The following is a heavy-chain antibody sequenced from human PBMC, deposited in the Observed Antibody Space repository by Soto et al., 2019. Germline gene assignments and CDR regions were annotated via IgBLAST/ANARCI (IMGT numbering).Heavy chain of an antibody. CDR3: AKDLLLTTVTTVGD. D-gene: IGHD4-17*01. Sequence: QVQLVESGGGVVQPGRSLRLSCAASGFTFSTYGMHWVRQAPGKGLEWVAVISYDGSNKYYAGSVKGRFTISRDNSKNTLWLQMDSLRAEETAVYYCAKDLLLTTVTTVGDWGQGTLVTVSS. CDR2: ISYDGSNK. V-gene: IGHV3-30*18. J-gene: IGHJ4*02. CDR1: GFTFSTYG.